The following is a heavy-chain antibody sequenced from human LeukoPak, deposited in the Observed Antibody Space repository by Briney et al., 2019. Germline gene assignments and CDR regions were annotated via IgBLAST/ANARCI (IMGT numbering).Heavy chain of an antibody. V-gene: IGHV3-23*01. CDR1: GFTFSSYA. CDR3: ATCPGYCSGGSCYYYYYYMDV. J-gene: IGHJ6*03. Sequence: GGSLRLSCAASGFTFSSYAMSWVRQAPGKGLEWVSGISGSGGSTYYADSVKGRFIISRDNSKNTLYLQMNSLRAEDTAVYYCATCPGYCSGGSCYYYYYYMDVWGKGTTVTVSS. D-gene: IGHD2-15*01. CDR2: ISGSGGST.